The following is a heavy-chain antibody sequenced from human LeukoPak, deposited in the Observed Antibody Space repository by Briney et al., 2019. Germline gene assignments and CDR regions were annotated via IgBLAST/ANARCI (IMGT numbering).Heavy chain of an antibody. CDR3: ARVGYDFWSGYSNNWFDP. V-gene: IGHV1-69*01. Sequence: GSSVKVSCTASGGTFSSYTISWVRQAPGQGLEWMGGIIPIFGTANYAQKFQGRVTITADESTSTAYMELSSLRSKDTAVYYCARVGYDFWSGYSNNWFDPWGQGTLVTVSS. CDR1: GGTFSSYT. D-gene: IGHD3-3*01. J-gene: IGHJ5*02. CDR2: IIPIFGTA.